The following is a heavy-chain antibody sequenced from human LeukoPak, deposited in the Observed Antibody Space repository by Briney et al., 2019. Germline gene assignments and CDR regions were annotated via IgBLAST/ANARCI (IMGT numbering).Heavy chain of an antibody. Sequence: SVNVSCKGSVYTFTSYYKHWVWQPHAPGLERVGIINPSGGSTSYAQEFQGRVRMTRDTTTSTVYMELSSLRSEDKAVYYRARVRSFCSGGSCYGWFDPWGQGTLVIVSS. V-gene: IGHV1-46*01. CDR3: ARVRSFCSGGSCYGWFDP. CDR1: VYTFTSYY. J-gene: IGHJ5*02. CDR2: INPSGGST. D-gene: IGHD2-15*01.